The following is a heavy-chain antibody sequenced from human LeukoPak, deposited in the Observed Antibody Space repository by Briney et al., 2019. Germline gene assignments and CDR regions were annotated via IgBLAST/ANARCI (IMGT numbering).Heavy chain of an antibody. CDR1: GGSISSGGYY. CDR3: ARAGLLWFGEPRPYFDY. Sequence: PSETLSLTCTVSGGSISSGGYYWSWIRQPAGKGLEWIGRIYTSGSTNYNPSLKSRVTMSVDTSKNQFSLKLSSVTAADTAVYYCARAGLLWFGEPRPYFDYWGQGTLVTVSS. D-gene: IGHD3-10*01. V-gene: IGHV4-61*02. CDR2: IYTSGST. J-gene: IGHJ4*02.